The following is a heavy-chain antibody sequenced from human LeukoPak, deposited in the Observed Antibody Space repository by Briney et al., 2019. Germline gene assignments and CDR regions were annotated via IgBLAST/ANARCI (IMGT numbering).Heavy chain of an antibody. V-gene: IGHV3-30*03. J-gene: IGHJ6*04. CDR2: ISYDGSNK. CDR1: GFTFSNYG. CDR3: AMTKPYYYGSGSYYYYYGMDV. Sequence: GGSLRLSCAASGFTFSNYGMHWVRQAPGKGLEWVAVISYDGSNKFYADSVKGRFTISRDNSKNTLHLQMNSLRAEDTAVFYCAMTKPYYYGSGSYYYYYGMDVWGKGTTVTVSS. D-gene: IGHD3-10*01.